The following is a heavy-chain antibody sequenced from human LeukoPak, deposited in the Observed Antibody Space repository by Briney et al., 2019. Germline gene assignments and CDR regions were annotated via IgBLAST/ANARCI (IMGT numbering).Heavy chain of an antibody. J-gene: IGHJ5*02. CDR2: IWYDGSNR. CDR3: AKHLRSYSSSDWFDP. CDR1: GFTFSSYG. D-gene: IGHD6-6*01. Sequence: GRSLRLFCAASGFTFSSYGMHWVRQAPGKGLEWVAVIWYDGSNRNYADSVKGRFTISRDNSKNTLYLQMNSLRAEDTAEYYCAKHLRSYSSSDWFDPWGQGTLVTVSS. V-gene: IGHV3-33*06.